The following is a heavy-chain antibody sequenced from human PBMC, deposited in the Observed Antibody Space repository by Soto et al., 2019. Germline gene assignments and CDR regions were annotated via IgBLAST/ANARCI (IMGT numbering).Heavy chain of an antibody. D-gene: IGHD3-22*01. CDR2: IIPIFGTV. CDR3: ATWGGRQIGPYYYDSSGSLDYYGMDV. CDR1: GGTFSSYA. Sequence: ASVKVSCKASGGTFSSYAISWVRQAPGQGXEWMGGIIPIFGTVNYAQKFQGRVTITADESTSTAYMELSSLRSEDTAVYYCATWGGRQIGPYYYDSSGSLDYYGMDVWGQGSTVTVSS. J-gene: IGHJ6*02. V-gene: IGHV1-69*13.